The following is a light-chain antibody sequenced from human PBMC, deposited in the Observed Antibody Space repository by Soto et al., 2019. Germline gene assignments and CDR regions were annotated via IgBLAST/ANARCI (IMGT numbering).Light chain of an antibody. CDR1: RSNIGVNT. Sequence: QSVLTQPPSVSGTLGQRVIISCSGSRSNIGVNTVNWYRQLPGTAPKLLIYVDDERPSGVPDRFSGSKSGTSASLAISGRQSEDEADFYCAAWDDSLNGFVFGTGTKLTVL. V-gene: IGLV1-44*01. CDR2: VDD. CDR3: AAWDDSLNGFV. J-gene: IGLJ1*01.